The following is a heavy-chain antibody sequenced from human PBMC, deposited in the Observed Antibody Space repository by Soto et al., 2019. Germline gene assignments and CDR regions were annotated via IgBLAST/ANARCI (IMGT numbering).Heavy chain of an antibody. CDR1: GFAFSRSG. CDR2: ISYDGSNK. Sequence: QVQLVESGGGVVQPGRSLRLSCAASGFAFSRSGMHWVRQAPGKGLEWVAVISYDGSNKYYADSVKGRFTISRDNSKSTLYLQMNSLRAEDTAVYYCAKDLHVDPWWGQGTLVTVSS. D-gene: IGHD5-12*01. CDR3: AKDLHVDPW. J-gene: IGHJ4*02. V-gene: IGHV3-30*18.